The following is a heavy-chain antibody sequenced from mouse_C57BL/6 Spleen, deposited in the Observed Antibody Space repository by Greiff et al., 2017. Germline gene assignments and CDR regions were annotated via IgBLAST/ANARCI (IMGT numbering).Heavy chain of an antibody. V-gene: IGHV1-64*01. D-gene: IGHD1-1*02. Sequence: VQLQQPGAELVKPGASVKLSCKASGYTFTSYWMHWVKQRPGQGLEWIGMIHPNSGSTNYNEKFKSKATLTVDKSSSTAYMQLSSLTSEDSAVYYCARYGMGAWFAYWGQGTLVTVSA. J-gene: IGHJ3*01. CDR2: IHPNSGST. CDR3: ARYGMGAWFAY. CDR1: GYTFTSYW.